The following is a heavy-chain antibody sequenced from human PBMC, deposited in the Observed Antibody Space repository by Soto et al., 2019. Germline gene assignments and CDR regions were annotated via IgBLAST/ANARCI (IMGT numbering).Heavy chain of an antibody. CDR1: GGSISSSSYY. Sequence: PSETLSLTCTVSGGSISSSSYYWGWIRQPPGKGLEWIGSIYYSGSTYYNPSLKSRVTISVDTSKNQFSLKLSSVTAADTAVYYCASSGIAVAGTVFYYGMDVWGQGTTVTVSS. CDR2: IYYSGST. CDR3: ASSGIAVAGTVFYYGMDV. V-gene: IGHV4-39*01. D-gene: IGHD6-19*01. J-gene: IGHJ6*02.